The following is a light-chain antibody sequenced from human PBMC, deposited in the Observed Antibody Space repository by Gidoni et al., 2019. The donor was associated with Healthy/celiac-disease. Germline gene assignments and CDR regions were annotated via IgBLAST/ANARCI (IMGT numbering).Light chain of an antibody. CDR2: DAS. CDR1: QSVSSY. V-gene: IGKV3-11*01. Sequence: EIVFTQSPATLSLSPGERATLSCRASQSVSSYLTWYQQKPGQAPKLLIYDASNMATGIPARFSGSGSGTDFTLTISSLEPEDFAVYYCQQRCNWLFTFGPGTKVDIK. J-gene: IGKJ3*01. CDR3: QQRCNWLFT.